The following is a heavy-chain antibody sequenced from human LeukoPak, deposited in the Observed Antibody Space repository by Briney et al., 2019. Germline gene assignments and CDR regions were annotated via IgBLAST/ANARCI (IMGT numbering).Heavy chain of an antibody. V-gene: IGHV3-9*01. CDR3: VKDSWELGAFDM. D-gene: IGHD1-26*01. J-gene: IGHJ3*02. Sequence: PGGSLRLSCAASGFTFDDYGMHWVRQGPGKGLEWVAGVTWNSGSIGYADSVKGRFTISRDSVKNSLYLQMNSLSAEDTALYHCVKDSWELGAFDMWGQGTMVTVSS. CDR2: VTWNSGSI. CDR1: GFTFDDYG.